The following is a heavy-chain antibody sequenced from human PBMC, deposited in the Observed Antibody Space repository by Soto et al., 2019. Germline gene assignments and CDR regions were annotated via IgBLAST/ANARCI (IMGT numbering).Heavy chain of an antibody. CDR2: IYSGGST. V-gene: IGHV3-66*01. CDR3: ARGGWELLDAFDI. Sequence: GGSLRLSCAASGFTVSSNYMSWVRQAPGKGLEWVSVIYSGGSTYYADSVKGRFTLSRDNSKHTLYLQMNSLRAEDTAVYYCARGGWELLDAFDIWGQGTMVTVSS. D-gene: IGHD1-26*01. J-gene: IGHJ3*02. CDR1: GFTVSSNY.